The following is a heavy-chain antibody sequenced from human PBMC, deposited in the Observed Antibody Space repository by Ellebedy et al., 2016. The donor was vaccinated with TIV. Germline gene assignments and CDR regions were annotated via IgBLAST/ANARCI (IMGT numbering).Heavy chain of an antibody. CDR1: VYTFTGYY. CDR2: INPKNGGT. Sequence: ASVKVSCKASVYTFTGYYIHWVRQAPGQGLEWMGWINPKNGGTNYAQKFQGRVTMTKDTSISTAYMELSWLRSDDTAVYYCARDGACGGDCSGDNYWGQGSLVTVSS. CDR3: ARDGACGGDCSGDNY. D-gene: IGHD2-21*02. V-gene: IGHV1-2*02. J-gene: IGHJ4*02.